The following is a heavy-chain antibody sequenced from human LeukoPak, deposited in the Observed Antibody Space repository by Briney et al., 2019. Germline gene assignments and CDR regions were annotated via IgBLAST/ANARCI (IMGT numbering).Heavy chain of an antibody. CDR3: ARGTAMVKTHPFDY. CDR1: GGSISSYY. J-gene: IGHJ4*02. V-gene: IGHV4-59*01. D-gene: IGHD5-18*01. CDR2: IYYSGST. Sequence: SETLSLTCTVSGGSISSYYWSWIRQPPGKGLEWIGYIYYSGSTNYNPSLKSRVTISVDTSKNQFSLKLSSVTAADTAVYYCARGTAMVKTHPFDYRGQGTLVTVSS.